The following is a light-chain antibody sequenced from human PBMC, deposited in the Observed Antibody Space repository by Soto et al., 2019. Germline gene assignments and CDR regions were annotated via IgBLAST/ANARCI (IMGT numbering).Light chain of an antibody. CDR1: SSDV. J-gene: IGLJ3*02. Sequence: QSVLTRPRSVSGSPGQSVTISCTGTSSDVVSWYQQHPGKAPKLIIYYVSQRPSGVPDRFSGSKSGNTASLTISGLQAEDEADYYCCSSAGGFTWVFGGGTKLTVL. CDR2: YVS. V-gene: IGLV2-11*01. CDR3: CSSAGGFTWV.